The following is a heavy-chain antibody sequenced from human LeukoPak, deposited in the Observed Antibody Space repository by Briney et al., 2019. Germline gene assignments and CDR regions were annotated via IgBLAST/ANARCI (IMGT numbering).Heavy chain of an antibody. Sequence: ASVKVSCKASGYTFTGYYMHWVRQAPGQGLEWMGWINPNSGGTNYAQKFQGRVTMTRDTSISTAYMELSRLRSDDTALYYCARGLTDWGTYQVPDYWGQGTLVTVSS. J-gene: IGHJ4*02. V-gene: IGHV1-2*02. CDR3: ARGLTDWGTYQVPDY. CDR2: INPNSGGT. CDR1: GYTFTGYY. D-gene: IGHD3-16*02.